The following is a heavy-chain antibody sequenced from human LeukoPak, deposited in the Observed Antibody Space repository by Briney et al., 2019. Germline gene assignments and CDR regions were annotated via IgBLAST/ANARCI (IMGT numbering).Heavy chain of an antibody. J-gene: IGHJ4*02. CDR2: IYYSGST. CDR3: ARDVAASTDY. Sequence: SQTLSLTCTVSGGSISSGGYYWSWIRQHPGKGLEWIGYIYYSGSTYYNPSLKSRVTISVDTSKNQFSLKLSSVTAADTAVYYCARDVAASTDYWGQGTLVTVSS. CDR1: GGSISSGGYY. V-gene: IGHV4-31*03. D-gene: IGHD6-13*01.